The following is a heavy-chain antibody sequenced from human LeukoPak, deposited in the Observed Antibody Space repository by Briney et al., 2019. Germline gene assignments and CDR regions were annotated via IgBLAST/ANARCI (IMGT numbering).Heavy chain of an antibody. CDR3: TRTVLDCKNGVCYDY. Sequence: SVKVSCKASGGTFSSYAISWVRQAPGQGLEWMGRIIPIFGTANYAQKLQGRVTVTTVTSTSTAYMELRSLRSDDTAVYYCTRTVLDCKNGVCYDYWGQGTLVTVSS. J-gene: IGHJ4*02. CDR2: IIPIFGTA. D-gene: IGHD2-8*01. CDR1: GGTFSSYA. V-gene: IGHV1-69*05.